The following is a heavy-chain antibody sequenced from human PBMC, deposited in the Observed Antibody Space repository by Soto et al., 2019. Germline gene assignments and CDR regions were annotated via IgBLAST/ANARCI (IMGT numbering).Heavy chain of an antibody. Sequence: SETCSHTWNVSGGFISSYDWSGLRQPPGKGLEWIGYIYYSGSTNYNPSLKSRVAISVDRSKNQFSLKVRSVTAADTAVYYCARETYGDYVGYFDPWGQGILVT. CDR2: IYYSGST. D-gene: IGHD4-17*01. J-gene: IGHJ5*02. CDR3: ARETYGDYVGYFDP. V-gene: IGHV4-59*12. CDR1: GGFISSYD.